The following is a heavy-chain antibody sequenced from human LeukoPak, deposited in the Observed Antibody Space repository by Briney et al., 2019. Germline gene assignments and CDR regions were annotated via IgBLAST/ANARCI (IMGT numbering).Heavy chain of an antibody. V-gene: IGHV1-8*03. D-gene: IGHD3-22*01. CDR1: AHTFTSFD. CDR2: RNRNSGNT. J-gene: IGHJ5*02. Sequence: ASVKVSCKASAHTFTSFDIKWVRPANEQGLEWKGSRNRNSGNTGYEQQFQGRVTITRNTSLTTADMVLSSLRSEDTAVYYCARGYYDTSEYSVRFDPWGQGTLVTVSS. CDR3: ARGYYDTSEYSVRFDP.